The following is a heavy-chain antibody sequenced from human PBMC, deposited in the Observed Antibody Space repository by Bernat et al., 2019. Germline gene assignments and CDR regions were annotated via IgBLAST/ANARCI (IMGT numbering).Heavy chain of an antibody. CDR1: GFTFSSYA. CDR3: AREDFGKPGIDY. V-gene: IGHV3-30-3*01. D-gene: IGHD1-14*01. Sequence: QVQLVESGGGVVQPGRSLRLSCAASGFTFSSYAMHWVRQAPGKGLEWVAVISYDGSNKYYADSVKGRFTISRDNSKNTLYLQMNSLRAEDTAVYYCAREDFGKPGIDYWGQGTLVTVSS. CDR2: ISYDGSNK. J-gene: IGHJ4*02.